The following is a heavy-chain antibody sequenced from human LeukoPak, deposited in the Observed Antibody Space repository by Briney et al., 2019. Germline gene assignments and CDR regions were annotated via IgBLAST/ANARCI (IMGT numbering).Heavy chain of an antibody. CDR3: AGDSYYYDSSGF. CDR1: GGSISSSSYY. J-gene: IGHJ4*02. V-gene: IGHV4-39*01. Sequence: NPSETLSLTCTVSGGSISSSSYYWGWIRQPPGKGLEWIGSIYYSGSTYYNPSLKSRVTISVDTSKNQFSLKLSSVTAAGTAVYYCAGDSYYYDSSGFWGQGTLVTVSS. CDR2: IYYSGST. D-gene: IGHD3-22*01.